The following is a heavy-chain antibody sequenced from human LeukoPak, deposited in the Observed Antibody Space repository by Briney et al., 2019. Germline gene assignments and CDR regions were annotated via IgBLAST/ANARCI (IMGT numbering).Heavy chain of an antibody. D-gene: IGHD2-8*01. CDR2: ISGDGGST. J-gene: IGHJ4*02. Sequence: GGSLRLSCAAAGFIFDDFAMRWVRQAPGKGLEWVSLISGDGGSTYYADSVKGRFTISRDNSKNSLYLQMNGLRTEDTALYYCAKDLRYCTNGVCLEYFDYWGQGTLVTVSS. V-gene: IGHV3-43*02. CDR3: AKDLRYCTNGVCLEYFDY. CDR1: GFIFDDFA.